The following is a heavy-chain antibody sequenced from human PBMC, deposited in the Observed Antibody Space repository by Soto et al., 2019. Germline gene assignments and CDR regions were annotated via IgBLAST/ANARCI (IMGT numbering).Heavy chain of an antibody. CDR2: INAGSGET. J-gene: IGHJ4*02. V-gene: IGHV1-3*01. CDR3: ARDRWLTTRDFDY. CDR1: GYTFTDFS. Sequence: QVQLVQSGAEVKEPGASVKLSCKASGYTFTDFSVHWVRQAPRQGLEWLGWINAGSGETTSSQNFQVRVTITRDTSATTVYMELSSLTSEDTAMYYCARDRWLTTRDFDYWGKRPQVTVSS. D-gene: IGHD6-19*01.